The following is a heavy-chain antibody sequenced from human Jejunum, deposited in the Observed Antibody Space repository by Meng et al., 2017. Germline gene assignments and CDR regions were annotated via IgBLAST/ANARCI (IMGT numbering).Heavy chain of an antibody. Sequence: EVQLVESGGGLVQPGGSLRLSCVASGFTFNTYAMGWVRQAPGKGLEWVSSISDNSGSTYYADSVKGRFTISRDNSKNMLYLQMNSLRVDDTAIYYCAKDFEGFDPWGQGTLVTVSS. V-gene: IGHV3-23*04. J-gene: IGHJ5*02. CDR2: ISDNSGST. CDR1: GFTFNTYA. CDR3: AKDFEGFDP.